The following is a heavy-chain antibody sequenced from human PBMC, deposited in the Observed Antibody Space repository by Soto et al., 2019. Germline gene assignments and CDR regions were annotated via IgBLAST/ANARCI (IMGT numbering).Heavy chain of an antibody. V-gene: IGHV4-30-4*08. Sequence: PSETLSLTCTVSGGSISSSDYYWGWIRQPPGKGLEWIGNIYYSGSTYYNPSLKSRVTISVDTSKNQFSLKLSSVTAADTAVYYCARVGYCTNGVCDRFDYWGQGTLVTVSS. CDR3: ARVGYCTNGVCDRFDY. D-gene: IGHD2-8*01. CDR1: GGSISSSDYY. CDR2: IYYSGST. J-gene: IGHJ4*02.